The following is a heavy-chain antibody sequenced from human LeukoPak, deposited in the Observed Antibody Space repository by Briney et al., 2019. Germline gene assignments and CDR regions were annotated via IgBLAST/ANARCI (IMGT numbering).Heavy chain of an antibody. CDR1: GFTFSDYY. J-gene: IGHJ4*02. V-gene: IGHV3-11*01. CDR2: ISSSGSTI. Sequence: GGSLRLSCAASGFTFSDYYMSWIRQAPGRGLEWVSYISSSGSTIYYADSVKGRFTISRDNAKNSLYLQMNSLRAEDTAVYYCAREASHYYFDYWGQGTLVTVSS. CDR3: AREASHYYFDY.